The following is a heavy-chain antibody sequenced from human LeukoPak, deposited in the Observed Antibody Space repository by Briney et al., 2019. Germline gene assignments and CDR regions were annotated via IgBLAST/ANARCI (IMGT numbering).Heavy chain of an antibody. CDR2: ISGSGGST. Sequence: GGSLRPSCAASGFTFSSYAMSWVRQAPGKGLEWVSAISGSGGSTYYADSVKGRFTISRDNSKNALYLQMNSLRAEDTAVYYCAKGVRRDGKNYFSFDYWAKEPLVTVSS. J-gene: IGHJ4*02. D-gene: IGHD5-24*01. V-gene: IGHV3-23*01. CDR1: GFTFSSYA. CDR3: AKGVRRDGKNYFSFDY.